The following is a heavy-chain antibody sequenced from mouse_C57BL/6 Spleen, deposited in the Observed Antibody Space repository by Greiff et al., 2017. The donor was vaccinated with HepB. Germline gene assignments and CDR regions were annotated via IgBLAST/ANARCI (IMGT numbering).Heavy chain of an antibody. CDR3: ARRGSRHAMDY. V-gene: IGHV1-81*01. CDR2: IYPRSGNT. D-gene: IGHD1-1*01. Sequence: VQLKESGAELARPGASVKLSCKASGYTFTSYGISWVKQRTGQGLEWIGEIYPRSGNTYYNEKFKGKATLTADKSSSTAYMELRSLTSEDSAVYFCARRGSRHAMDYWGQGTSVTVSS. CDR1: GYTFTSYG. J-gene: IGHJ4*01.